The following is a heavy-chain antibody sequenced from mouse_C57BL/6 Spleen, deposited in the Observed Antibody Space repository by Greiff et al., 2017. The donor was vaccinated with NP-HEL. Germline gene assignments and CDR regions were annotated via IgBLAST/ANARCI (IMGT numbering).Heavy chain of an antibody. V-gene: IGHV1-69*01. CDR3: ARINYDYDEWYYFDY. D-gene: IGHD2-4*01. CDR1: GYTFTSYW. Sequence: VQLQQPGAELVMPGASVKLSCKASGYTFTSYWMHWVKQRPGQGLEWIGEIDPSDSYTNYNQKFKGKSTLTVDKSSSTAYMQLSSLTSEDSAVYYCARINYDYDEWYYFDYWGQGTTLTVSS. CDR2: IDPSDSYT. J-gene: IGHJ2*01.